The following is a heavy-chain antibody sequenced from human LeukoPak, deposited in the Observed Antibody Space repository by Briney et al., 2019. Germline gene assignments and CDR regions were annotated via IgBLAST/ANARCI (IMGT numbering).Heavy chain of an antibody. CDR2: ISSTSGHI. J-gene: IGHJ4*02. V-gene: IGHV3-21*01. D-gene: IGHD6-13*01. Sequence: PGGSLRLSCAASGFTFSSYSMNWVRQAPGKGLEWVSSISSTSGHIFYADSVKGRFIISRANVKNSLYLQMNSLRAEDTAVYYCARDSIAAAAPGSYFDYWGQGTLVTVSS. CDR3: ARDSIAAAAPGSYFDY. CDR1: GFTFSSYS.